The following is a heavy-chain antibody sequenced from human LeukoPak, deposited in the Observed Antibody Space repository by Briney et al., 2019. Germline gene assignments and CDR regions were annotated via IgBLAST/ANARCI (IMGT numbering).Heavy chain of an antibody. CDR3: ARDGNFDY. V-gene: IGHV1-2*02. Sequence: ASVKVSCKASGYTFTDYYMHWVRQAPGQGLEWMGWISPNSGETSYAQKFQGRVTMTRDTSIRTVYMEVHSLRPDDTAVFYCARDGNFDYWGQGTLVTVFS. CDR1: GYTFTDYY. J-gene: IGHJ4*02. D-gene: IGHD1-1*01. CDR2: ISPNSGET.